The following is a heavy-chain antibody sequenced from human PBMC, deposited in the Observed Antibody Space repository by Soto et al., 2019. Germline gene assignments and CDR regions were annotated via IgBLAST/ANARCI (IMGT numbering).Heavy chain of an antibody. CDR1: GFTFSSPW. Sequence: GGSLRLSCVASGFTFSSPWMHWVRQAPGKGLEYVSAISSNGGSTYYANSVKGRFTISRDNSKNTLYLQMGSLRAEDMAVYYCARGTRDGYNYGSFDYWGQGTLVTVSS. D-gene: IGHD5-12*01. V-gene: IGHV3-64*01. CDR2: ISSNGGST. J-gene: IGHJ4*02. CDR3: ARGTRDGYNYGSFDY.